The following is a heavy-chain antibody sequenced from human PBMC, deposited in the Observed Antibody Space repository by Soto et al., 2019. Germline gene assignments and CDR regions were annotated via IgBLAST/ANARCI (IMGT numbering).Heavy chain of an antibody. V-gene: IGHV1-3*01. CDR3: ARGGNGDYLYYFDY. D-gene: IGHD4-17*01. J-gene: IGHJ4*02. CDR1: GYIFTNYA. Sequence: GASVKVSCKASGYIFTNYAMHWVRQAPGQRLEWMGWINAGNAYTKYSQKFQGRVTITRDTSASIAYMELSSLSSEDTAVYYCARGGNGDYLYYFDYWGQGTLVTVSS. CDR2: INAGNAYT.